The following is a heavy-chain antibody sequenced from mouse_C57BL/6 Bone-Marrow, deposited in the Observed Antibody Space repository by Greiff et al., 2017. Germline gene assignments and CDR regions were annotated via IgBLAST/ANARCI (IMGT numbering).Heavy chain of an antibody. CDR1: GFTFSSYG. CDR2: ISSGGSYT. Sequence: EVKLMESGGDLVKPGGSLKLSCAASGFTFSSYGMSWVRQTPDKRLEWVATISSGGSYTYYPDSVKGRFTISRDNAKNALYLQMSSLKSENTAMYYCARHARCGYDLDYWGQGTTLTVSS. CDR3: ARHARCGYDLDY. J-gene: IGHJ2*01. V-gene: IGHV5-6*01. D-gene: IGHD2-2*01.